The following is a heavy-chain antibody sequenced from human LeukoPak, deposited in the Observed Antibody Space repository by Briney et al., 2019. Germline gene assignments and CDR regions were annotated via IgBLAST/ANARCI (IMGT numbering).Heavy chain of an antibody. D-gene: IGHD6-13*01. CDR1: GGSISSYY. Sequence: SETLSLTCTVSGGSISSYYWSWIRQPAGKGLEWIGRIYTSGSTNYNPSLKSRVTMSVDTSKNQFSLKLSSVTAADTAVYYCARYRPGNGKDSSRSVAFDIWGQGTMVTVSS. V-gene: IGHV4-4*07. CDR3: ARYRPGNGKDSSRSVAFDI. CDR2: IYTSGST. J-gene: IGHJ3*02.